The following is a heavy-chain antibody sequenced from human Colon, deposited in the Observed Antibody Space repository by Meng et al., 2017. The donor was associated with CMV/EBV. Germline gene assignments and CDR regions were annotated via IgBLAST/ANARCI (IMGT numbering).Heavy chain of an antibody. CDR2: INPNSGAT. J-gene: IGHJ4*02. D-gene: IGHD4-23*01. CDR3: ARVLYNGGNSEQFDY. V-gene: IGHV1-2*02. Sequence: ASVKVSCKASGYTFTNYAIGWVRQAPGQGLEWMGWINPNSGATRYAQKFQGRVTVTRDTSVSTAYMELTRLTSDDTAVYSCARVLYNGGNSEQFDYWGQGTLVTVSS. CDR1: GYTFTNYA.